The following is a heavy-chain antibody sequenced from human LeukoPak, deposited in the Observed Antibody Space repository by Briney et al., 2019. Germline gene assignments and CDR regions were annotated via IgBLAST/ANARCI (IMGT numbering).Heavy chain of an antibody. CDR2: IYYSGNT. V-gene: IGHV4-31*03. CDR1: GGSFSRGGYY. J-gene: IGHJ4*02. D-gene: IGHD3-22*01. CDR3: ARTYYYDSSGYYQIDY. Sequence: SETLSLTRNVSGGSFSRGGYYWTWIRQHPGKGLEWIGYIYYSGNTYYNPSLKSRVTISVDTSKNQFSLNVSSVTAADTAVYYCARTYYYDSSGYYQIDYWGQGTLVTVSS.